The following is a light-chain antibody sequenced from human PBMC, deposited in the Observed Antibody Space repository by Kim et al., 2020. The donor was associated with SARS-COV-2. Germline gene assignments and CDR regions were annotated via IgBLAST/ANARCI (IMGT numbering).Light chain of an antibody. Sequence: DIQMTQSPSSLSASVGDRVTITCRTSQTIGTYLNGYQQKPGNAPKFLIYAASSLQPGVPSRFSGSGSGTDFTLTIIGLQPEDFATYYCQQSHSSPWTFGQGTKVDIK. J-gene: IGKJ1*01. CDR3: QQSHSSPWT. V-gene: IGKV1-39*01. CDR1: QTIGTY. CDR2: AAS.